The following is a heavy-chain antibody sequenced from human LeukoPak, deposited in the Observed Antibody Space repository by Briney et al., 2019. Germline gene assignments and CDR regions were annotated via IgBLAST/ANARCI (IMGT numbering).Heavy chain of an antibody. CDR2: IYYSGST. CDR3: ARHSFGGGSSLPFDY. CDR1: GFTFSSYA. Sequence: GSLRLSCAASGFTFSSYAMSWVRQAPGKGLEWIGSIYYSGSTYYNPSLKSRVTISVDTSKNQFSLKLSSVTAADTAVYYCARHSFGGGSSLPFDYWGQGTLVTVSS. J-gene: IGHJ4*02. D-gene: IGHD3-3*01. V-gene: IGHV4-39*01.